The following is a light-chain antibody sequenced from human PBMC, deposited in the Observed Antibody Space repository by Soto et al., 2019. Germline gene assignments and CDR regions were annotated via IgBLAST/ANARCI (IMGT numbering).Light chain of an antibody. Sequence: IQMTQSPATLSVSPGEXATISCRASQTIYSNVAWYKQRPGQAPRLLIYRASARATGIPARFSGSGSGTEFTLTIGSLQSEDSAVYYCQQYQNLWTFGQGTKVDIK. V-gene: IGKV3-15*01. CDR2: RAS. CDR1: QTIYSN. CDR3: QQYQNLWT. J-gene: IGKJ1*01.